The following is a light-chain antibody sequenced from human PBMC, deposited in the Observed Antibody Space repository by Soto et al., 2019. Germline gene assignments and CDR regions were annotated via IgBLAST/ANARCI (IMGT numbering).Light chain of an antibody. CDR2: EVS. Sequence: QSALTQPASVSGSPGQSITISCTGTSSDVGGYNYVSWYQQHPGTAPKLMIYEVSNRPSGVSNRFAGSKSGNTSSLTISGLPADEEVDYYCSSYTSSSHVVFGGGTKLTVL. J-gene: IGLJ2*01. CDR1: SSDVGGYNY. CDR3: SSYTSSSHVV. V-gene: IGLV2-14*01.